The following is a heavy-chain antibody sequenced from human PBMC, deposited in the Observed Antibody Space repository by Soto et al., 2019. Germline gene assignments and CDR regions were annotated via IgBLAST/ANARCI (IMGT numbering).Heavy chain of an antibody. J-gene: IGHJ6*03. CDR1: GGSFIGYY. CDR3: ASKEDYYYYMDV. V-gene: IGHV4-34*01. Sequence: PSETLSLTCAVYGGSFIGYYWSWIRQPPGKGLEWIGEINHSGSTNYNPSLKSRVTISVDTSKNQFSLKLSSVTAADTAVYYCASKEDYYYYMDVWGKGTTVTVSS. CDR2: INHSGST.